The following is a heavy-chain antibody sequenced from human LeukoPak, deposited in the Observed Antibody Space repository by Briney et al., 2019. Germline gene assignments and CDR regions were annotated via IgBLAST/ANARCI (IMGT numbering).Heavy chain of an antibody. CDR3: ARAVDDYVWGSYRPPGH. CDR2: ISSSGDTI. CDR1: GFTFSSYE. J-gene: IGHJ4*02. V-gene: IGHV3-48*03. Sequence: PGGSLRLSCAASGFTFSSYEMDWVRQAPGKGLEWVSYISSSGDTIYYADSVKGRFTISRDNAKNPLYLQMNSLRAEDTAVYYCARAVDDYVWGSYRPPGHWGQGTLVTVSS. D-gene: IGHD3-16*02.